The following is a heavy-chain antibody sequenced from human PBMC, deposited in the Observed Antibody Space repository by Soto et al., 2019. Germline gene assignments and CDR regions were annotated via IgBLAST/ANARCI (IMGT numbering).Heavy chain of an antibody. CDR2: ISYDGSNK. D-gene: IGHD2-2*01. CDR1: GFTFSSYG. CDR3: AKDDQPLSPIYYYYMDV. Sequence: GGSLRLSCAASGFTFSSYGMHWVRQAPGKGLEWVAVISYDGSNKYYADSVKGRFTISRDNSKNTLYLQMNSLRAEDTAVYYCAKDDQPLSPIYYYYMDVWGKGTTVTVSS. V-gene: IGHV3-30*18. J-gene: IGHJ6*03.